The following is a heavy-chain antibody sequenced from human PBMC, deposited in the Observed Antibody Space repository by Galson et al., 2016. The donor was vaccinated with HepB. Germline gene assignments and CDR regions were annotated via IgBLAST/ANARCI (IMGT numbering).Heavy chain of an antibody. Sequence: SLRLSCAASGFAFSSHWMHWVRQDLGKGLVWVSRINIDGTISNYAYSGKVRFTISRDNAKNTLYLQMNSLRAEDTAVYFCVRDHSVVPTTAYNWFDPWGRGTLVTVSS. CDR1: GFAFSSHW. J-gene: IGHJ5*02. CDR3: VRDHSVVPTTAYNWFDP. D-gene: IGHD4-23*01. V-gene: IGHV3-74*01. CDR2: INIDGTIS.